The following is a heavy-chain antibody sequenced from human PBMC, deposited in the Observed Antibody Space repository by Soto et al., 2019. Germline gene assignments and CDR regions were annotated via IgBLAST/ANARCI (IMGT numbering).Heavy chain of an antibody. CDR2: IKHSGST. CDR3: TRGQRESRGSGNYVCNWFDP. V-gene: IGHV4-34*01. J-gene: IGHJ5*02. D-gene: IGHD4-4*01. CDR1: GGSFSGYY. Sequence: QVQLQQWGAGLLKPSETLSLTCAVYGGSFSGYYWSWIRQPPGKGLEWIGEIKHSGSTNYNPSLKRRVTISVYTAKNQVPLKLSSVTAAATAVYYWTRGQRESRGSGNYVCNWFDPWGQGTLVTVSS.